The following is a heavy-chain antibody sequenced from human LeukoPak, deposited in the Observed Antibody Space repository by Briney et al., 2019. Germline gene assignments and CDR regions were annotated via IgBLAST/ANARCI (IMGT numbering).Heavy chain of an antibody. CDR2: IYPGDSDT. CDR3: ARLSIAAAGTNWFDP. V-gene: IGHV5-51*01. D-gene: IGHD6-13*01. CDR1: GYSFTSYW. J-gene: IGHJ5*02. Sequence: KSGESLKISCKGSGYSFTSYWIGWVRQMPGKGLEWMGIIYPGDSDTRYSPSLQGQVTISADKSISTAYLQWSSLKASDTAMYYCARLSIAAAGTNWFDPWGQGTLVTVSS.